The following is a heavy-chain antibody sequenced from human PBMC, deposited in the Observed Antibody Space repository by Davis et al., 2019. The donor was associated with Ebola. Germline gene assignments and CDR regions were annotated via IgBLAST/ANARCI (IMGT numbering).Heavy chain of an antibody. V-gene: IGHV4-59*08. CDR1: GGSISRYY. Sequence: MPSYTLSLTCTVSGGSISRYYWSCIRQPPGKGLEWIGYIYYSGSTNYNPSLKSRVTISVDTSKNQFSLRLSSVTAADTAMYYCGRHFDYDYGADAFNIWGQGTMVSVSS. CDR3: GRHFDYDYGADAFNI. CDR2: IYYSGST. J-gene: IGHJ3*02. D-gene: IGHD4/OR15-4a*01.